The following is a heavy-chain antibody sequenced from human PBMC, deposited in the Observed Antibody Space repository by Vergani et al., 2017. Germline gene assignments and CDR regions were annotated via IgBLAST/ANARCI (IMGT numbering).Heavy chain of an antibody. CDR1: GFTFSTYA. CDR3: VKDAGSYENFFNS. CDR2: LTGGGGST. Sequence: EVQLLESGGSLKQPGGSVRLSCAASGFTFSTYAMHWVRQAPGKGLEWVSALTGGGGSTYYADSFKGRFIISRDNSRDTLYLQMNSLRPEDTATYYCVKDAGSYENFFNSGGPGTLVIVSS. J-gene: IGHJ4*02. V-gene: IGHV3-23*01. D-gene: IGHD1-26*01.